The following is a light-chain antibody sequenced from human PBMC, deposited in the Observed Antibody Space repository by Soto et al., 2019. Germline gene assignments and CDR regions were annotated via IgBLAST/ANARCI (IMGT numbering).Light chain of an antibody. Sequence: QSVLTQPPPVSGAPGQRVTISCTGSSSNIGAGYDVHWYQQLPGTAPKLLIYGNSNRPSGAPDRFSGSKSGTSASLAITGLQAEDEADYYCQSYDSSLSGYVFGTGTKVTVL. CDR3: QSYDSSLSGYV. J-gene: IGLJ1*01. CDR1: SSNIGAGYD. CDR2: GNS. V-gene: IGLV1-40*01.